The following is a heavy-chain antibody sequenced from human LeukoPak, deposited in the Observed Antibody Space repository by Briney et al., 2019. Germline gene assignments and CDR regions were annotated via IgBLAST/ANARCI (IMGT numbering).Heavy chain of an antibody. CDR3: ARARYSAGLSSSRAFFDY. Sequence: GSLRLSCAASEFTFSNYAMSWVRQAPGKGLEWIGYIYHSGSTNYNPSLKSRVTISVDTSQNQFSLKLSSVTAADTAVYYCARARYSAGLSSSRAFFDYWGQGTRVTVSS. CDR2: IYHSGST. V-gene: IGHV4-59*01. CDR1: EFTFSNYA. J-gene: IGHJ4*02. D-gene: IGHD6-13*01.